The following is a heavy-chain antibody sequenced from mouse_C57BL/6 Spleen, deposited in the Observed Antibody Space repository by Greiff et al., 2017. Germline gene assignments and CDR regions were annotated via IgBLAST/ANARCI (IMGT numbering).Heavy chain of an antibody. CDR3: ARSLITTAVARGYFDV. J-gene: IGHJ1*03. Sequence: EVQLQQSGPELVKPGASVKISCKASGYSFTDYNMNWVKQSNGKSLEWIGVINPNYGTTSYNQKFKGKATLTVDQSSSTAYMQLNSLTSEDSAVYYGARSLITTAVARGYFDVWGTGTTVTVSS. CDR2: INPNYGTT. D-gene: IGHD1-1*01. CDR1: GYSFTDYN. V-gene: IGHV1-39*01.